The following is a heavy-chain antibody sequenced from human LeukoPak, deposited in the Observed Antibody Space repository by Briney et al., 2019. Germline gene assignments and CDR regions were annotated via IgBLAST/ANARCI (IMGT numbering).Heavy chain of an antibody. D-gene: IGHD3-22*01. V-gene: IGHV3-30*18. CDR2: ISYDGSNK. CDR3: AKDLGEYYYDSSGYLDY. CDR1: GFTFSSHG. Sequence: GGSLRLSCAASGFTFSSHGMHWVRQAPGKGLEWVAVISYDGSNKYYADSVKGRFTISRDNSKNTLYLQMNSLRAEDTAVYYCAKDLGEYYYDSSGYLDYWGQGTLVTVSS. J-gene: IGHJ4*02.